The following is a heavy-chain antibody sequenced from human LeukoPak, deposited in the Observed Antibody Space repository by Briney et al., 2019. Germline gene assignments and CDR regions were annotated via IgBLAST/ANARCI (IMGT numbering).Heavy chain of an antibody. CDR1: GGTFSSYA. V-gene: IGHV1-69*13. CDR2: IIPIFGTA. CDR3: ARGAAVAGTDYYYYMDV. Sequence: GASVKVSCKASGGTFSSYAISWVRQAPGQGLEWMGGIIPIFGTANYAQKFQGRVTITADESTSTAYMELSSLRSEDTAVYYCARGAAVAGTDYYYYMDVWGEGTTVTVSS. J-gene: IGHJ6*03. D-gene: IGHD6-19*01.